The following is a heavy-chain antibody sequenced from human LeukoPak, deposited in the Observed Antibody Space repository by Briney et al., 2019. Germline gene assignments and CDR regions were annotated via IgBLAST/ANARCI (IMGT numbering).Heavy chain of an antibody. CDR3: ARKTYYYDSGSYSKSYYFDY. CDR2: ISSSSTDT. J-gene: IGHJ4*02. Sequence: GGSLRLSCAASGFTFSDFYMSWIRQPPGKGLEWLSDISSSSTDTNYADSVKGRFTISRDNAKNSLFLQLNSLRAEDTAVYYCARKTYYYDSGSYSKSYYFDYWGQGTLVTVSS. V-gene: IGHV3-11*06. D-gene: IGHD3-10*01. CDR1: GFTFSDFY.